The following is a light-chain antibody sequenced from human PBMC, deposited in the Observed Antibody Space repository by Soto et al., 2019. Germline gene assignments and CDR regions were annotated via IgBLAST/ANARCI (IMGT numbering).Light chain of an antibody. Sequence: EILLTHSPATLSLSPGERDTLSCRASQSVGSYFAWYQHKPGQAPRLLIYDASNRATGIPARFSGSGSGTDFTLTISSLEPDDFAVYYCQQRGNWPVTFGQGTSVDIK. CDR3: QQRGNWPVT. J-gene: IGKJ1*01. CDR2: DAS. CDR1: QSVGSY. V-gene: IGKV3-11*01.